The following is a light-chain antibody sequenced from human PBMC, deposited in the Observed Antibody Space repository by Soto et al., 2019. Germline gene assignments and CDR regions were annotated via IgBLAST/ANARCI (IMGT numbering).Light chain of an antibody. CDR2: DAS. V-gene: IGKV1-5*01. Sequence: DIQMTQSPSTPSASVGDRVTITCRASQSISSWLAWYQQKPGKAPKLLIFDASSLESGVPSRFSGSGSATEFTLTISSLQPDDFATYYCQQYSTYPWTFGQGTKVDIK. CDR1: QSISSW. J-gene: IGKJ1*01. CDR3: QQYSTYPWT.